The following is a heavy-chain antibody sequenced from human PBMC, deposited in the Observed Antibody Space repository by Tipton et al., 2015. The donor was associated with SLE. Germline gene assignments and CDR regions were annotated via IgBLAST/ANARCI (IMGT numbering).Heavy chain of an antibody. CDR3: ARALGYYDSSGFSFDY. V-gene: IGHV3-21*01. CDR1: GFTFSSYS. J-gene: IGHJ4*02. Sequence: QLVQSGGGLVKPGGSLRLSCAASGFTFSSYSMNWVRQAPGKGLEWVSSISSSSSYIYYADSVKGRFTISRDNAKNSLYLQMNSLRAEDTAVYYCARALGYYDSSGFSFDYWGQGTLVTVSS. D-gene: IGHD3-22*01. CDR2: ISSSSSYI.